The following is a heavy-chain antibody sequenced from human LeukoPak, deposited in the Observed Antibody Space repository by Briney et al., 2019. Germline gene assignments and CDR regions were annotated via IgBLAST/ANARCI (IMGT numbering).Heavy chain of an antibody. CDR2: ISSDTTYI. J-gene: IGHJ6*02. D-gene: IGHD3-10*01. CDR1: GFTFSSYS. CDR3: ARESTMVTHRHRNYGMNV. V-gene: IGHV3-21*01. Sequence: GGSLRLSCAASGFTFSSYSMNWVRQAPGKWLEWVSSISSDTTYIYYADSVRGRFTTSRDNAKNSLYLHMNSLRAEDTAAYYCARESTMVTHRHRNYGMNVWGQGTTVTVSS.